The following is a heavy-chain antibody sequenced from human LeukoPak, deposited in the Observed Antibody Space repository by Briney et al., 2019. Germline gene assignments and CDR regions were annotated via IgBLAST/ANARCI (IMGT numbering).Heavy chain of an antibody. Sequence: SETLSLTCTVSGGSVSSGSYYWSWIRQPPGKGLEWIRYIYYSGNTNYNPSLKSRVTISVDTSKNQFSLKLSSVTAADTAVYYCAREDIVVVPAADAFDIWGQGTMVTVSS. V-gene: IGHV4-61*01. CDR2: IYYSGNT. CDR3: AREDIVVVPAADAFDI. D-gene: IGHD2-2*01. CDR1: GGSVSSGSYY. J-gene: IGHJ3*02.